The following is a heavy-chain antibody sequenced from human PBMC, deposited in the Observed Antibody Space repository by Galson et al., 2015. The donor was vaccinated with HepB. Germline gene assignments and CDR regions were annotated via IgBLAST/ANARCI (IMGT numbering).Heavy chain of an antibody. D-gene: IGHD3-10*01. CDR2: INAGNGNT. Sequence: SVKVSCKASGYTFTSYAMHWVRQAPGQRLEWMGWINAGNGNTKYSQKFQGRVTITRDTSASTAYMELSSLRSEDTAVYYCARVWFGEYHFDYWGQGTLVTVSS. V-gene: IGHV1-3*01. CDR3: ARVWFGEYHFDY. J-gene: IGHJ4*02. CDR1: GYTFTSYA.